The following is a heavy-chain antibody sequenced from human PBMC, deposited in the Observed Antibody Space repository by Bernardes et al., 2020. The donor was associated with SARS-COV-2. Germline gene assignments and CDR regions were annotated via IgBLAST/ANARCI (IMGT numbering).Heavy chain of an antibody. CDR2: IYHSGST. J-gene: IGHJ4*02. V-gene: IGHV4-4*02. D-gene: IGHD3-10*01. CDR1: GDSITSSHW. CDR3: ARDASVSSRGYFDY. Sequence: SETLSLTCAVSGDSITSSHWWSWVRQSPWRGLEWIGEIYHSGSTYYNPSLESRVAISVDNSKNQFSLTLNSVTAADTALYYCARDASVSSRGYFDYWSQGTLVTVSS.